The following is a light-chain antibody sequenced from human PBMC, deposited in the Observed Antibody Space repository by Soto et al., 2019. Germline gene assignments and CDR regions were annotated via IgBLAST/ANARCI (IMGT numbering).Light chain of an antibody. CDR2: GAS. V-gene: IGKV3-15*01. CDR3: QQYNNWPPWT. J-gene: IGKJ1*01. Sequence: EIVMTQSPATLSVSPGERATLSCRASQSVSNSLAWYQQKPGQAPRLLIYGASTRATGIPARFSGSGSGTEFTLTISSLQSEDFAVYYCQQYNNWPPWTFGQGTKVDI. CDR1: QSVSNS.